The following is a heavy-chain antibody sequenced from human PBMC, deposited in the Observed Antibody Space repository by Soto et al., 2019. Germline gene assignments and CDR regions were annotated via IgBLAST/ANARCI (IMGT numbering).Heavy chain of an antibody. CDR1: GYTFTNYG. J-gene: IGHJ3*02. D-gene: IGHD2-15*01. V-gene: IGHV1-18*01. CDR2: ISPYNGKT. Sequence: QAQLVQSGAEVKKPGASVNISSKASGYTFTNYGFIWVRQAPGHGLEWVGWISPYNGKTEYAQNLQGRVTMTRDKPTSTAYMELRSMRSDDTAVYYCARDIYGGNCCDAFDIWGQGTMVTVSS. CDR3: ARDIYGGNCCDAFDI.